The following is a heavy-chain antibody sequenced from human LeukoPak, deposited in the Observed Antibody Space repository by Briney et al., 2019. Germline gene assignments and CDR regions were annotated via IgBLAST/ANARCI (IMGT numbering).Heavy chain of an antibody. J-gene: IGHJ4*02. V-gene: IGHV3-11*01. CDR2: ISSSGDTI. CDR1: GFTFSDYY. D-gene: IGHD5-18*01. Sequence: GGFLRLSCAASGFTFSDYYMSWIRQAPGKGLAWVSYISSSGDTIYYADSVRGRFAISRDNAENSLYLQMNSLRAEDTAVYYCVRTKRGYTLKPYYFDFWGQGTLVTVSS. CDR3: VRTKRGYTLKPYYFDF.